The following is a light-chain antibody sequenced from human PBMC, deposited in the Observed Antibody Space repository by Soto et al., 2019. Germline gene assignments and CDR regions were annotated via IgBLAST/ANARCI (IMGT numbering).Light chain of an antibody. CDR3: GTWDSSLSAYV. CDR1: SSRIGNNY. V-gene: IGLV1-51*02. CDR2: ENN. Sequence: SVLTQPPPLSAAPRQKVTLSRSGSSSRIGNNYVSWYQQLPGTAPKLLIYENNKRPSGIPDRFSGSKSGTSATLGITGLQTGDEADYYCGTWDSSLSAYVFGTGTKVTVL. J-gene: IGLJ1*01.